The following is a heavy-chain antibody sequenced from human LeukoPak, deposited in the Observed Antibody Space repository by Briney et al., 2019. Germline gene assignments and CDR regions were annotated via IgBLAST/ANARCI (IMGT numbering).Heavy chain of an antibody. Sequence: PGGSLRISCAASGFTFSSYWMHWVRQAPGKGLVWVSRINSDGSSTSYADSVKGRFTISRDNAKNTPYLQMNSLRAEDTAVYYCARDQGRGGYDILTGYPEGRWGQGTMVTVSS. D-gene: IGHD3-9*01. CDR3: ARDQGRGGYDILTGYPEGR. CDR1: GFTFSSYW. V-gene: IGHV3-74*01. J-gene: IGHJ3*01. CDR2: INSDGSST.